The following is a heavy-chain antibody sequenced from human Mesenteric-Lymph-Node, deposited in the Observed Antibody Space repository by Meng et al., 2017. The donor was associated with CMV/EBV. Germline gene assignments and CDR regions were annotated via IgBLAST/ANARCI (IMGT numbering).Heavy chain of an antibody. CDR3: ARQRAARRTGYYYSGMDV. V-gene: IGHV5-51*01. D-gene: IGHD6-6*01. J-gene: IGHJ6*02. CDR2: IYPGDSDT. CDR1: GYSFTSYW. Sequence: KVSCKGSGYSFTSYWIGWVRQMPGKGLEWMGIIYPGDSDTRYSPSFQGQVTISADKSISTAYLQWSSLKASDTAMYYCARQRAARRTGYYYSGMDVWGQGTTVTVSS.